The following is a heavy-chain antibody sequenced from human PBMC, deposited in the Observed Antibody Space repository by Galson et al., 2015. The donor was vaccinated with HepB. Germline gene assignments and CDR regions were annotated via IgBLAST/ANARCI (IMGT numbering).Heavy chain of an antibody. CDR3: ARGEGYDFWSGNYKSEYFQH. CDR1: GGSFSGYY. CDR2: INHSGST. V-gene: IGHV4-34*01. D-gene: IGHD3-3*01. Sequence: LSLTCAVYGGSFSGYYWSWIRQPPGKGLGWIGEINHSGSTNYNPSLKSRVTISVDTSKNQFSLKLSSVTAADTAVYYCARGEGYDFWSGNYKSEYFQHWGQGTLVTVSS. J-gene: IGHJ1*01.